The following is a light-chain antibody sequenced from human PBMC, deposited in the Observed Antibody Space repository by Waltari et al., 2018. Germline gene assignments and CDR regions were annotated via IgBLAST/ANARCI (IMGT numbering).Light chain of an antibody. V-gene: IGKV1-5*03. CDR2: KAS. Sequence: DIQMTQSPSTLSASVGDRVTITCRASQGVNSWLAWYQQKPGRAPKLLIYKASNLQDGVPSRFSGSGSGTEFTLTITSLQPDDFATYYCQQYIALWTFGQGTQVES. CDR3: QQYIALWT. J-gene: IGKJ1*01. CDR1: QGVNSW.